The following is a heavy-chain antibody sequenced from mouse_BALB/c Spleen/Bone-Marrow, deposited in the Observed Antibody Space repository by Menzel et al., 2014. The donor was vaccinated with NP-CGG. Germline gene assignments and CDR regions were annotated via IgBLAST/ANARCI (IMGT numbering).Heavy chain of an antibody. J-gene: IGHJ2*01. Sequence: VQLQQSGAELVRPGSSVKISCKASGYAFSSYWMNWVKQRPGQGLGWTGQIYPGDGDTNYSGKFKGKATLTADESSSTAYMQLSSLTSEDSAVYFCAFGNYDFDYWGQGTTLTVSS. CDR1: GYAFSSYW. V-gene: IGHV1-80*01. D-gene: IGHD2-1*01. CDR2: IYPGDGDT. CDR3: AFGNYDFDY.